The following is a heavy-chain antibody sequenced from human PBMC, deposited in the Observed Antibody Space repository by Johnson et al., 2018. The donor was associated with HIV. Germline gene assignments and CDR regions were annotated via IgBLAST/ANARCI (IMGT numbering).Heavy chain of an antibody. CDR1: GFTFSSYD. D-gene: IGHD1-1*01. V-gene: IGHV3-13*01. CDR3: ARGYVGAFDI. J-gene: IGHJ3*02. CDR2: IGTAGDT. Sequence: VQLVESGGGVVQPGRSLRLSCAASGFTFSSYDMHWVRQATGKCLEWVSAIGTAGDTYYPGSVKGRFTISRENAKDYVYLQMNSLRAEDTAVFHCARGYVGAFDIWGQGTMVTVSS.